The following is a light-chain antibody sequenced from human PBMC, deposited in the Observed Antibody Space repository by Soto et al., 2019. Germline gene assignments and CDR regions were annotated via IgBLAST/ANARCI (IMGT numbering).Light chain of an antibody. Sequence: EIVMTQSPATLSVSPGERATLSCWASQSVRSNLAWYQQKPGQGPRLLIYGASTRATGIPGRFSGSGSGTEFTLPITSLQAEDFPVDHCQQYSEWPLTFGGGTKVEIK. CDR2: GAS. CDR3: QQYSEWPLT. V-gene: IGKV3-15*01. J-gene: IGKJ4*01. CDR1: QSVRSN.